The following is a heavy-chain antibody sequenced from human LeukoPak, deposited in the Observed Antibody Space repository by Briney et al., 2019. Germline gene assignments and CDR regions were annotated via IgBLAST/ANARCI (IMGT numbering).Heavy chain of an antibody. V-gene: IGHV3-48*03. CDR2: VSSSGNII. Sequence: GGSLRLSCAASGFILSDYDINWVRQAPGKGLEWVSYVSSSGNIIYYADSVKGRFTISRDNAKNSLYLQMSSLRADDTAVYYCACPGYSGYDSKVAGGTDVWGQGTTVTVSS. CDR1: GFILSDYD. D-gene: IGHD5-12*01. CDR3: ACPGYSGYDSKVAGGTDV. J-gene: IGHJ6*02.